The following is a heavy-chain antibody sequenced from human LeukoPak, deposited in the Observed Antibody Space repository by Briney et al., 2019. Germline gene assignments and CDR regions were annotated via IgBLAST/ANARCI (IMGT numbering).Heavy chain of an antibody. CDR1: GYTFTAHN. D-gene: IGHD3/OR15-3a*01. Sequence: ASVKVSCKASGYTFTAHNIRWVRQAPGQGLEWMGWINSKTGGKSSAQKFQGRVTMTRDTSISTAYMELTRLRSDDTAVYYCATSTIPVSGLGDYFDYWGQGALVTVSS. V-gene: IGHV1-2*02. CDR3: ATSTIPVSGLGDYFDY. J-gene: IGHJ4*02. CDR2: INSKTGGK.